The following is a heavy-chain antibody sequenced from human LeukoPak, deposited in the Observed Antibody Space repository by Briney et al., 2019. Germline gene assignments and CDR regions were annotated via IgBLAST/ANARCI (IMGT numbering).Heavy chain of an antibody. CDR2: IKKDGSEK. V-gene: IGHV3-7*04. CDR3: ARAKRNGFDI. CDR1: GYSISSGYY. Sequence: PSETLSLTCTVSGYSISSGYYWGWIRQPPGKGLEWVANIKKDGSEKYYVDSVKGRFTISRDNAKTSLYLQMNSLRAEDTAVYYCARAKRNGFDIWGQGTMVTVSS. J-gene: IGHJ3*02.